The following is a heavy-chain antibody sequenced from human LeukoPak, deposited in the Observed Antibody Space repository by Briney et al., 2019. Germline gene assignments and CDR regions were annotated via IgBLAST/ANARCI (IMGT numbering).Heavy chain of an antibody. Sequence: GGSLRLSCAASGFTFSSYGMHWVRQAPGKGLEWVAVIWYDGSNKYYADPVKGRFTISRDNSKNTLYLQMNSLRAEDTAVYYCAKDHDDSSGYYYAAFDIWGQGTMVTVSS. V-gene: IGHV3-33*06. CDR3: AKDHDDSSGYYYAAFDI. CDR2: IWYDGSNK. D-gene: IGHD3-22*01. J-gene: IGHJ3*02. CDR1: GFTFSSYG.